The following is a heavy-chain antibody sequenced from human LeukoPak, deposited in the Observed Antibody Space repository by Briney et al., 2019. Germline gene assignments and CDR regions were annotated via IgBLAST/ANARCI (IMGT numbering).Heavy chain of an antibody. CDR3: ATDPSNSWYDY. V-gene: IGHV1-2*02. D-gene: IGHD6-13*01. CDR1: GYTFTGYY. CDR2: INPNSGGT. J-gene: IGHJ4*02. Sequence: GASVKVSCKASGYTFTGYYMHWVRKAPGHGLEWMGWINPNSGGTNYAQKFQGRVTMTRDTSISTAYMELSRLRSDDTAAYYCATDPSNSWYDYWGQGTLVTVSS.